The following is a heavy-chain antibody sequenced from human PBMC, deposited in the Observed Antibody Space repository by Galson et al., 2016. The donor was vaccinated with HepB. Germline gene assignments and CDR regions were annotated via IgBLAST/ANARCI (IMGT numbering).Heavy chain of an antibody. J-gene: IGHJ6*02. V-gene: IGHV1-2*04. CDR3: AREDYGDSEPYGMDV. D-gene: IGHD4-17*01. CDR2: INPKTGDT. CDR1: GYTFSAYY. Sequence: SVKVSCQASGYTFSAYYIHWVRQAPGQGLEWMGLINPKTGDTNYAQKFQGWVTVTRDTSITTAYMELRRLTSDDTAVYYCAREDYGDSEPYGMDVWGQGTTVTVSS.